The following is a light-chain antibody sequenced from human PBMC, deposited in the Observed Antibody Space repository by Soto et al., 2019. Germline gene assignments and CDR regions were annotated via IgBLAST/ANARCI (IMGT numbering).Light chain of an antibody. CDR1: QSVSSSY. J-gene: IGKJ4*01. CDR3: QQSHKGYT. V-gene: IGKV3-15*01. Sequence: VLTQSPVTLSLSPGERATLSCRASQSVSSSYLAWYQQKPGQAPRLLIYGASTRATGIPARFSGSGSGTEFTLTISSLQSEDFAVYYCQQSHKGYTCGGGTKG. CDR2: GAS.